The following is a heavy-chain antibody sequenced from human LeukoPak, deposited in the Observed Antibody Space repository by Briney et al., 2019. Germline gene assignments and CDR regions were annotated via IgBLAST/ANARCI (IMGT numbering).Heavy chain of an antibody. CDR1: GGSISTYY. V-gene: IGHV4-59*01. CDR3: ARSPSGYCSSTSCYVAFDI. J-gene: IGHJ3*02. D-gene: IGHD2-2*01. CDR2: IYYRGNT. Sequence: SETLSLTCNVSGGSISTYYWSWIRQPPGKGLEWIGYIYYRGNTNYNPSLKSRVTMSVDTSKNQFSLELSSLTAADTAVCYCARSPSGYCSSTSCYVAFDIWGQGTMVTVSS.